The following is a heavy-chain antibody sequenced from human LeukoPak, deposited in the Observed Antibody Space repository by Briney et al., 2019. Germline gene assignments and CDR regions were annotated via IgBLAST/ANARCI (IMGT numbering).Heavy chain of an antibody. Sequence: GGSLRLSCAASGFTFSTYGMHWVRQAPGKWLEWVAFIRYDGNNRYYADSVKGRFTISRDNAKNSLYLQMNSLRAEDTAEYFCARDSRAVAADFDYWGQGTLVTVSS. V-gene: IGHV3-30*02. CDR3: ARDSRAVAADFDY. CDR1: GFTFSTYG. D-gene: IGHD6-19*01. J-gene: IGHJ4*02. CDR2: IRYDGNNR.